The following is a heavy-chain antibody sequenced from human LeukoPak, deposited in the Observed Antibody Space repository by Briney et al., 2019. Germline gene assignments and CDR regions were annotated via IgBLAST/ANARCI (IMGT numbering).Heavy chain of an antibody. CDR1: RFIFSTYA. Sequence: GGSLRLSCTASRFIFSTYAMNWDRQAPGKGLNWVSYISSRGSTIYYADSVKGRFTISRDNAKNILYLQMNSLRPEDTAVYYCARGEQEAATMSIDYWGQGMLVTVSS. V-gene: IGHV3-48*01. CDR2: ISSRGSTI. D-gene: IGHD1/OR15-1a*01. CDR3: ARGEQEAATMSIDY. J-gene: IGHJ4*02.